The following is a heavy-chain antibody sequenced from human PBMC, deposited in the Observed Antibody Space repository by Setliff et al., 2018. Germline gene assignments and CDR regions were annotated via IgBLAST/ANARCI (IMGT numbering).Heavy chain of an antibody. J-gene: IGHJ4*02. CDR3: ARINMVRGVPPHLDY. D-gene: IGHD3-10*01. Sequence: SGHTLVNPTQPLTLTCAFSGFSLTASGMCVTWIRQPPGKTLEWLARIDWDDAKYYRTSLKTRLTISKDTSKNQVVLTMTNMDPVDTATYYCARINMVRGVPPHLDYWGQGTLVTVS. CDR1: GFSLTASGMC. V-gene: IGHV2-70*11. CDR2: IDWDDAK.